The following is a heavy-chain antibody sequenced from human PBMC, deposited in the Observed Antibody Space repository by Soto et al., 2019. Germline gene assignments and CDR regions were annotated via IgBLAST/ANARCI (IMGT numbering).Heavy chain of an antibody. J-gene: IGHJ5*02. Sequence: ASVKLSCEAPGYAFTSYSSKWLRQDNGQGLEWMGWMNPNSGNTGYAQKFQGRVTMTRNTSISTAYMELSSLRSEDTAVYYCARGDGCSGGSCYPNYNWFDPWGQGTLVTVSS. CDR1: GYAFTSYS. CDR3: ARGDGCSGGSCYPNYNWFDP. CDR2: MNPNSGNT. V-gene: IGHV1-8*01. D-gene: IGHD2-15*01.